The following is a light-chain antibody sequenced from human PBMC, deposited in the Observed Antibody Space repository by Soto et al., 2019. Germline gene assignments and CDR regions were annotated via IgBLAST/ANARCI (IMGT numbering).Light chain of an antibody. V-gene: IGKV3-20*01. CDR3: EQYGSSPRT. Sequence: VLSHSPGTLSLSSGARAALSCRASQSVSSNYFAWYHQRPGQAPPLLIYGIYSRATGITARFSGSGSGTDFTLTISSLEPEDVAVYYCEQYGSSPRTFGPGTKVEIK. J-gene: IGKJ1*01. CDR1: QSVSSNY. CDR2: GIY.